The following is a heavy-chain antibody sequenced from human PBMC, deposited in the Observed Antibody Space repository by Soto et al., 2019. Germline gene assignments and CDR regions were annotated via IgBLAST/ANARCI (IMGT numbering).Heavy chain of an antibody. D-gene: IGHD2-2*01. CDR2: ISASGATT. CDR1: GFSFSTYA. Sequence: EVQLLESGGNLVQPGGSLRLSCAASGFSFSTYALTWVRQVPGKGLEWVSGISASGATTYYADSVKGRFTISRDNSKSTVLLHMTSLRAEDTALYYCAKWTDTVVEAALAGGAFDIWGQGPTVTVSS. CDR3: AKWTDTVVEAALAGGAFDI. V-gene: IGHV3-23*01. J-gene: IGHJ3*02.